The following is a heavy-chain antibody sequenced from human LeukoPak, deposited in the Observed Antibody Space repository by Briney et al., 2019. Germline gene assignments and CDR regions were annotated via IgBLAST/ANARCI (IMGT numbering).Heavy chain of an antibody. CDR1: GYTFTSYD. CDR3: TRGPSYHSKWVGGMWFDP. J-gene: IGHJ5*02. D-gene: IGHD3-10*01. Sequence: ASVKVSCKASGYTFTSYDIHWVRQASGHGLEWLGWMNPKSAHTGLAQRFQGRVTLTRNTSISTAYMELSSLTSEDTAMYYCTRGPSYHSKWVGGMWFDPWGQGTLVSVSS. CDR2: MNPKSAHT. V-gene: IGHV1-8*01.